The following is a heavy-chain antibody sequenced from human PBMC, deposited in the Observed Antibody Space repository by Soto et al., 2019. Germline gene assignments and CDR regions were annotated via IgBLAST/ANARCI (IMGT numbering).Heavy chain of an antibody. D-gene: IGHD5-18*01. CDR2: IYYSGST. Sequence: SETLSLTCTVSGFSISSGDYYWIWIRQPPGKGLEWIGYIYYSGSTYYNASLKSRITISVDTSKNQFSLKLSSVTAADTAVYYCARSDTTMVPNFDYWGQGALVTSPQ. J-gene: IGHJ4*02. CDR1: GFSISSGDYY. V-gene: IGHV4-30-4*01. CDR3: ARSDTTMVPNFDY.